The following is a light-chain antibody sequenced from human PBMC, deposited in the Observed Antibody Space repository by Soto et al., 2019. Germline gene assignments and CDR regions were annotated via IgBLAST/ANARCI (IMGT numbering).Light chain of an antibody. CDR3: HQYKSYWT. CDR2: DTS. V-gene: IGKV1-5*01. Sequence: DIQMTQSPSTLSASVGDRVTITCRASQSISSWLACYQQKPGKAPKLLIYDTSSLESGVPSRFSGSGSGTEFPITISRLQPDDFATYYCHQYKSYWTFGQGTKVEIK. J-gene: IGKJ1*01. CDR1: QSISSW.